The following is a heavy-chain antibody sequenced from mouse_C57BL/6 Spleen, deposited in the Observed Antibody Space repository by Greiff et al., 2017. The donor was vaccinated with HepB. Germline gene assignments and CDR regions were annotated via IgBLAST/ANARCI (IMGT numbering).Heavy chain of an antibody. Sequence: AQLQQSDAELVKPGASVKISCKVSGYTFTDHTIHWMKQRPEQGLEWIGYIYPRDGSTKYNEKFKGKARLTAEKSSSTDYMQLNSLTSEDSAVYFCARQKGYGYPYYFDYGGRGTTLTVSS. CDR2: IYPRDGST. J-gene: IGHJ2*01. D-gene: IGHD2-2*01. CDR3: ARQKGYGYPYYFDY. V-gene: IGHV1-78*01. CDR1: GYTFTDHT.